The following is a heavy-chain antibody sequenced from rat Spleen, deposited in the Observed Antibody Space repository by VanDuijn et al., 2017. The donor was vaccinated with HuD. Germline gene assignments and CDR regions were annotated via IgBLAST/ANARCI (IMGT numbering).Heavy chain of an antibody. CDR3: AGLTTGGVMDA. CDR1: GLSLSSNS. J-gene: IGHJ4*01. CDR2: IWSNGGT. V-gene: IGHV2-47*01. D-gene: IGHD1-11*01. Sequence: QVQLEESGPGLVQTSQTLSLTCPVSGLSLSSNSVSWIRQPPGTGLEWMGVIWSNGGTEYNSALKSRLSISRDTSKSQVLLKMNSLQTEDTAMYFCAGLTTGGVMDAWGQGASVTVSS.